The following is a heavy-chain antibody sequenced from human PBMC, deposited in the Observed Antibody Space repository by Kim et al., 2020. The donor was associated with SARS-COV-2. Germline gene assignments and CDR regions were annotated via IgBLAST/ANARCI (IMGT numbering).Heavy chain of an antibody. Sequence: ADSARGRFTIPKDTPKNALSLQMNSLRVEDTAVYFCASEMAVAGYVSFDYWGQGTLVTVSS. D-gene: IGHD6-19*01. J-gene: IGHJ4*02. V-gene: IGHV3-53*01. CDR3: ASEMAVAGYVSFDY.